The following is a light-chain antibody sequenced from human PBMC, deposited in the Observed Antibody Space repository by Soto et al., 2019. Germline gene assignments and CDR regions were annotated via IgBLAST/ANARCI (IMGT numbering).Light chain of an antibody. J-gene: IGKJ2*01. CDR2: GAS. V-gene: IGKV3-20*01. CDR1: QSVRSTF. CDR3: QQYHDSPMNT. Sequence: VLPQSPDTLSLSPGDRVTLSCRASQSVRSTFLAWYQQKPGQAPRLLIYGASNRATGIPDRFSGSASGKDFTLTISRLEPDDSAVYYCQQYHDSPMNTFGQGTKLEI.